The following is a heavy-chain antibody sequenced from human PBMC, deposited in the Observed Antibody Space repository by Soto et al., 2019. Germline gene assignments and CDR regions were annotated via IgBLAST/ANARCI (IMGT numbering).Heavy chain of an antibody. D-gene: IGHD2-8*01. CDR3: ARHPPSMLVDY. CDR2: IYYSGST. Sequence: SETLSLTCTVSGGSISSGGYYWSWIRQHPGKGLEWIGYIYYSGSTYYNPSLKSRVTISVDTSKNQFSLKLSSVTAADTAVYYCARHPPSMLVDYWGQGTLVTVSS. CDR1: GGSISSGGYY. J-gene: IGHJ4*02. V-gene: IGHV4-31*03.